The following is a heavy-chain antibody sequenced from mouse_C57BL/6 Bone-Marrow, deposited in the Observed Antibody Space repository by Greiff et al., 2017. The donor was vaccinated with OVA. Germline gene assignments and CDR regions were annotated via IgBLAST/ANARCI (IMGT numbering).Heavy chain of an antibody. CDR2: IYPGDGDT. Sequence: QVQLQQSGPELVKPGASVKISCKASGYAFSSSWMNWVKQRPGKGLEWIGRIYPGDGDTNYNGKFKGKATLTADKSSSTAYMQLSSLTSEDSAVYFCARFRGYDAYFDDWGQGTTLTVSS. CDR3: ARFRGYDAYFDD. V-gene: IGHV1-82*01. D-gene: IGHD2-2*01. J-gene: IGHJ2*01. CDR1: GYAFSSSW.